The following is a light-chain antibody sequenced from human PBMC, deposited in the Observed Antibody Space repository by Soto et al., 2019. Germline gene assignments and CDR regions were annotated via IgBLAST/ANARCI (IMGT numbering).Light chain of an antibody. V-gene: IGKV4-1*01. CDR3: HQYYTTPT. Sequence: DIVMTQSPDSLAVSLGERATINCKSSQSVLYNSNNKNYLAWYQQKPGQPPKLLIYWASTRESGVPDRFSGSGSGTDFTLTISSLQAEEVAVYYCHQYYTTPTFGQGTKVEIK. CDR1: QSVLYNSNNKNY. J-gene: IGKJ1*01. CDR2: WAS.